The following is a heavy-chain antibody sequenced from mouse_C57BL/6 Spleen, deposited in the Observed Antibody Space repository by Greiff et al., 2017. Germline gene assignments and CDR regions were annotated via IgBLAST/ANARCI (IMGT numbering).Heavy chain of an antibody. Sequence: VQLQQSGPELVKPGASVKISCKASGYSFTDYYMNWVKQSHGKSLEWIGDINPNNGGTNYNETIKSKATLTVDTYYSTVYMQLSSLTSEYSAVYYCARSVVPYYFDYWGQGTTLTVSS. CDR2: INPNNGGT. J-gene: IGHJ2*01. V-gene: IGHV1-26*01. CDR1: GYSFTDYY. CDR3: ARSVVPYYFDY. D-gene: IGHD1-1*01.